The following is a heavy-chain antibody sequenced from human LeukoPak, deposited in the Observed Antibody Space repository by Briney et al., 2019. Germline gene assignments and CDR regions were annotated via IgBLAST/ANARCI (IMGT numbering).Heavy chain of an antibody. V-gene: IGHV1-69*13. Sequence: PTASVKVPCKASGGTFSSYAISWVRQAPGQGLEWMGGIIPIFGTANYAQKFQGRVTITADESTSTAYMELSSLRSEDTAVYYCASSHLSRGLPGAFDIWGQGTMVTVSS. CDR3: ASSHLSRGLPGAFDI. CDR1: GGTFSSYA. J-gene: IGHJ3*02. D-gene: IGHD1-26*01. CDR2: IIPIFGTA.